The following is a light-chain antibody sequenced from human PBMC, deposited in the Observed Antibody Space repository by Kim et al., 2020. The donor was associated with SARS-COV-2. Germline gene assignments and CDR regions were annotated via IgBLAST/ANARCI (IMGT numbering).Light chain of an antibody. CDR2: RAS. J-gene: IGKJ2*03. V-gene: IGKV1-5*03. CDR1: QSINMW. Sequence: SASVGYRVTFTWRASQSINMWWVWYQQEPEKAPNALIYRASSLESGVPSRFSGSGSGTEFTLNISSLQPDDFATYYCQHYDTYPYSFGQKTKLEI. CDR3: QHYDTYPYS.